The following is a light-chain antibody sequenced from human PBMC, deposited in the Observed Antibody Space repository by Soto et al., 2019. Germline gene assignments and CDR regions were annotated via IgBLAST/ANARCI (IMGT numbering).Light chain of an antibody. CDR3: QQYYSVPRT. J-gene: IGKJ1*01. V-gene: IGKV4-1*01. CDR2: WAS. CDR1: QSVLYSSNKKSY. Sequence: DIVMTQSPDSLAVSLGERATINCKSSQSVLYSSNKKSYLAWYQQKPGQPPKLLIYWASTRESGVPDRFSGSGSGTDFTLTISSLLAEDVAVYYCQQYYSVPRTFGQGTKVEIK.